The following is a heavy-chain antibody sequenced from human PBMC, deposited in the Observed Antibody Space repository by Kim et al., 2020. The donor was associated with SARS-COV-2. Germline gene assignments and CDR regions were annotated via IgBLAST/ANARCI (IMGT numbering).Heavy chain of an antibody. Sequence: GGSLRLSCAASGFTFDDYAMHWVRQAPGKGLEWVSGISWNSGSIGYADSVKGRFTISRDNAKNSLYLQMNSLRAEDTALYYCAKLGGGSGSYFSYFDYWGQGTLVTVSS. CDR3: AKLGGGSGSYFSYFDY. D-gene: IGHD3-10*01. CDR1: GFTFDDYA. V-gene: IGHV3-9*01. J-gene: IGHJ4*02. CDR2: ISWNSGSI.